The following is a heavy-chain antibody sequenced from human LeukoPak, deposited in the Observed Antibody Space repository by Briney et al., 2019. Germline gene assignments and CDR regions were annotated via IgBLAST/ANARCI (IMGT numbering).Heavy chain of an antibody. J-gene: IGHJ4*02. CDR1: GFTFSSYG. Sequence: PGGSLRLSCAASGFTFSSYGMHWVRQAPGKGLEWVAFIRYDGSNKYYADSVKGRFTISRDNSKNTLYLQMNSLRAEDTAVYYCAKGITAADTGLDYWGQGTLVTVSS. D-gene: IGHD6-13*01. V-gene: IGHV3-30*02. CDR2: IRYDGSNK. CDR3: AKGITAADTGLDY.